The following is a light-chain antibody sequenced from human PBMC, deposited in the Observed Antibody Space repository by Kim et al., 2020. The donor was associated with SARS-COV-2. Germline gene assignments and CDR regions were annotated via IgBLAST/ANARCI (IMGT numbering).Light chain of an antibody. J-gene: IGKJ5*01. Sequence: LAPGEGTTLSCGASQSVPRNYLAWYLQKPGQALRLLIYGASSRATGIPDMFSGSGSGTDFTLTISRLEPEDFAVYYCQQYSSLITFGRGTRLEIK. CDR3: QQYSSLIT. CDR1: QSVPRNY. V-gene: IGKV3-20*01. CDR2: GAS.